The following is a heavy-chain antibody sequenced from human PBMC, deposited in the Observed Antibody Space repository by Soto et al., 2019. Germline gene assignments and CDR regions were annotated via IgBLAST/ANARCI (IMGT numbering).Heavy chain of an antibody. CDR3: ARDAGLATVVTPGYFDY. Sequence: PSETLSLTCTVSGGSISSYYWSWIRQPPGKGLEWIGYIYYSGSTNYNPSLKSRVTISVDTSKNQFSLKLSPVTAADTAVYYCARDAGLATVVTPGYFDYWGQGTLVTVSS. V-gene: IGHV4-59*01. J-gene: IGHJ4*02. CDR1: GGSISSYY. CDR2: IYYSGST. D-gene: IGHD4-17*01.